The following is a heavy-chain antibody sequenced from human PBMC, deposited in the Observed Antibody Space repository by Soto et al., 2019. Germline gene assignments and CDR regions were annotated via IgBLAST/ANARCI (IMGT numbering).Heavy chain of an antibody. CDR2: ISGSGGKT. CDR3: AKILSTVTTYYYGMDV. D-gene: IGHD4-17*01. CDR1: GFSFSTYP. J-gene: IGHJ6*02. Sequence: GSLRLSCAASGFSFSTYPMVWVRQAPGKRLEAVSSISGSGGKTYYKDSVKGRFTISRDNSKNTVDLQMNSLRPEDTAVYYCAKILSTVTTYYYGMDVWGQGTTVTVSS. V-gene: IGHV3-23*01.